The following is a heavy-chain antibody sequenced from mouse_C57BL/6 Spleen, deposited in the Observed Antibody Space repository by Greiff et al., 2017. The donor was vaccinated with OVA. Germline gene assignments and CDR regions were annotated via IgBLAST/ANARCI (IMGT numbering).Heavy chain of an antibody. J-gene: IGHJ2*01. CDR2: ISYDGSN. Sequence: EVKLMESGPGLVKPSQSLSLTCSVTGYSITSGYYWNWIRQSPGNKLEWMGYISYDGSNNYNPSLKNRISITRDTSKNQFFLKLNSVTTEDTATYYCAREGSNYFDYWGQGTTLTVSS. V-gene: IGHV3-6*01. CDR3: AREGSNYFDY. CDR1: GYSITSGYY.